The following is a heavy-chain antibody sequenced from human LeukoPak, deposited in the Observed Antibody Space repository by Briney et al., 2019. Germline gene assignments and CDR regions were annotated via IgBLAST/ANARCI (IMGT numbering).Heavy chain of an antibody. CDR2: IYYTGSA. Sequence: SETLSLTCSVSGGSISTYYWSWVRQPPGKGLEWLGFIYYTGSAKYNPSLTSRISISVDTSKNQFYLKVNSVTAADTAVYYCARPTRPFYYYSMDVWGQGTTVTAPS. V-gene: IGHV4-59*01. CDR3: ARPTRPFYYYSMDV. CDR1: GGSISTYY. J-gene: IGHJ6*02.